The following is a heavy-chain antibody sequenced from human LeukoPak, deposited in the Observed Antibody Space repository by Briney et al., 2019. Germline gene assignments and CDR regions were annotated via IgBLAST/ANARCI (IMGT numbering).Heavy chain of an antibody. J-gene: IGHJ4*02. CDR2: INHSGST. D-gene: IGHD3-3*01. CDR1: GGSFSGYY. Sequence: PSETLSLTCAVYGGSFSGYYWSWIRQPPGKGLEWIGEINHSGSTNYNPSLKSRVTISVDTSKNQFSLKLSSVTAADTAVYYCARERYYDFWSGYSTRSHFDYWGQGTLVTVSS. CDR3: ARERYYDFWSGYSTRSHFDY. V-gene: IGHV4-34*01.